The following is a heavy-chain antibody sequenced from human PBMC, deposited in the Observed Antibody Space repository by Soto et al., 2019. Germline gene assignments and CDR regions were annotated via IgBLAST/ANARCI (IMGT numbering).Heavy chain of an antibody. CDR2: IYYSGST. CDR3: ARDSHYYDSSGPQVWFDP. CDR1: GGYISSYY. J-gene: IGHJ5*02. D-gene: IGHD3-22*01. V-gene: IGHV4-59*01. Sequence: SETKSHTSTVAGGYISSYYWSWIRQTPGKGLEWIGYIYYSGSTNYNPSLKSRVTISVDTSKNQFSLKLSSVTAADTAVYYCARDSHYYDSSGPQVWFDPWGQGTLVTVSS.